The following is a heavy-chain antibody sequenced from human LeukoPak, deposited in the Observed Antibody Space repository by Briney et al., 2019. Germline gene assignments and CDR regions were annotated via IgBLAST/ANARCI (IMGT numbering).Heavy chain of an antibody. V-gene: IGHV3-21*01. J-gene: IGHJ3*02. CDR3: ARLVRGSSWDAFDI. CDR2: ISSSSSYI. D-gene: IGHD3-10*01. Sequence: GSLRLSCAASGFTFSSYSMNWVRQAPGKGLEWVSSISSSSSYIYYADSVKGRFTISRDNAKNSLYLQMNSLRAEDTAVYYCARLVRGSSWDAFDIWGQGTMVTVSS. CDR1: GFTFSSYS.